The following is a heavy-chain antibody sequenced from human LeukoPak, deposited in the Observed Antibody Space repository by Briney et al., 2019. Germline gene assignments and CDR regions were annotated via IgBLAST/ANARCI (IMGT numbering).Heavy chain of an antibody. CDR2: ISGSCCST. J-gene: IGHJ4*02. Sequence: PGGSLRLSCAASGFTFSSYAMSWVRQAPGKGLEWVSAISGSCCSTYYADSVKGRFTISRDHSKNTLYLQMNSLRAEDTAVYYCAKDHKGPNYYGSGSYSFDYWGQGTLVTVSS. CDR3: AKDHKGPNYYGSGSYSFDY. CDR1: GFTFSSYA. V-gene: IGHV3-23*01. D-gene: IGHD3-10*01.